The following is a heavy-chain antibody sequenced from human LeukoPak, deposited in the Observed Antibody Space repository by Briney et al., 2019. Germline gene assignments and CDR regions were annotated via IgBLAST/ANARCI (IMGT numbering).Heavy chain of an antibody. D-gene: IGHD2-2*01. CDR1: GGSISSGGYS. Sequence: SETLSLTCAVSGGSISSGGYSWSWIRQPPGKGLEWIGYIYHSGSTYYNPSLKSRVTISVDRSKNQFSLKLSSVTAADTAVYYCARISSKRFLDYWGQGTLVTVSS. CDR2: IYHSGST. CDR3: ARISSKRFLDY. J-gene: IGHJ4*02. V-gene: IGHV4-30-2*01.